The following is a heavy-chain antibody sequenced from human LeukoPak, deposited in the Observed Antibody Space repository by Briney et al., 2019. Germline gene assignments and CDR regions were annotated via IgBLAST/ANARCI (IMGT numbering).Heavy chain of an antibody. J-gene: IGHJ3*02. V-gene: IGHV3-11*01. Sequence: PGGSLRLSCAASGFTFSDYYMSWIRQAPGKGLEWVSYISSSGSTIYYADSVKGRIPISRDNAKNSLYLQINRLRAEDTAVYYCARESAGDGYNKDDAFDIWGQGTMVTVSS. CDR2: ISSSGSTI. CDR1: GFTFSDYY. CDR3: ARESAGDGYNKDDAFDI. D-gene: IGHD5-24*01.